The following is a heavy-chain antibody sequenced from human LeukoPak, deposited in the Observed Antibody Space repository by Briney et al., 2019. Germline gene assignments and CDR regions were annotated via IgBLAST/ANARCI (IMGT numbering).Heavy chain of an antibody. CDR3: ARPYCSSTSCYGGWFDP. V-gene: IGHV1-24*01. J-gene: IGHJ5*02. Sequence: ASVKVSXKVSGYTLTELSMHWVRQAPGKGLEWIGGFDPEDGETIYAQKFQGRVTITADESTSTAYMELSSLRSEDTAVYYCARPYCSSTSCYGGWFDPWGQGTLVTVSS. CDR2: FDPEDGET. CDR1: GYTLTELS. D-gene: IGHD2-2*01.